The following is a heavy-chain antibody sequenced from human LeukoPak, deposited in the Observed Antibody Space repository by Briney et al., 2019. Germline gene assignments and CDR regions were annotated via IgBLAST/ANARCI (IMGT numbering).Heavy chain of an antibody. CDR1: GGSFSGYY. CDR3: ARGRRRFATGGVCILYY. Sequence: SETLSLTCAVYGGSFSGYYWSWIRQPPRKGLEWIGEINHSGSTNYNPSLKSRVTISVDTSKNQFSLKLSSVTAADTAVYYCARGRRRFATGGVCILYYWGQGTLVTVSS. V-gene: IGHV4-34*01. J-gene: IGHJ4*02. CDR2: INHSGST. D-gene: IGHD2-8*02.